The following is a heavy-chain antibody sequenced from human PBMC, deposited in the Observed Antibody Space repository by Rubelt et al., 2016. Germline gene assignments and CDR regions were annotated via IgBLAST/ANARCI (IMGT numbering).Heavy chain of an antibody. CDR3: VRDGLSSGIDH. D-gene: IGHD3-10*01. Sequence: QVQLQESGPGMVKPSETLSLTCTVSGGSISTTKYYWGWIRQPPGKGLEWIGSVYYSGSTYYNSSLKNRVTISANASKNQFTLKLTSVTAADTAGYYCVRDGLSSGIDHWGQGTLVTVSS. J-gene: IGHJ4*02. V-gene: IGHV4-39*07. CDR2: VYYSGST. CDR1: GGSISTTKYY.